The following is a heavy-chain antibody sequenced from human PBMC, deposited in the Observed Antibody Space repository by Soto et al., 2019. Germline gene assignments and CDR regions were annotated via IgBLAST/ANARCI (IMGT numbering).Heavy chain of an antibody. CDR2: ISYDGSNK. CDR3: AKDLGYYYDSSGYYAPYYGMDV. V-gene: IGHV3-30*18. CDR1: GFTFSSYG. Sequence: PGGSLRLSCAASGFTFSSYGMHWVRQAPGKGLEWVAVISYDGSNKYYADSVKGRFTISRDNSKNTLYLQMNSLRAEDTAVYYCAKDLGYYYDSSGYYAPYYGMDVWGQGTTVTVSS. J-gene: IGHJ6*02. D-gene: IGHD3-22*01.